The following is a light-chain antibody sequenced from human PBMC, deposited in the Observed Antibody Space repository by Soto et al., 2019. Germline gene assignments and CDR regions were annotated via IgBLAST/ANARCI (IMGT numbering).Light chain of an antibody. Sequence: DIQMTQSPSTLSESVGDTVTITCRASQSISSWLAWYQQKPGKAPKVLIYKASRLDSGVPSRFSGSGSGTDFPLAISSLQPDDSATYYCQQYQSLRTFGQGTKVEIK. CDR2: KAS. J-gene: IGKJ1*01. CDR1: QSISSW. V-gene: IGKV1-5*03. CDR3: QQYQSLRT.